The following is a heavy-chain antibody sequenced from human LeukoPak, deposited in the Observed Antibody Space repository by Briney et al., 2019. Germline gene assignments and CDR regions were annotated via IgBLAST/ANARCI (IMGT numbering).Heavy chain of an antibody. Sequence: SETLSLTCTVSGGSISSYYWSWIRLPAGKGLEWIGRIYTSGSTNYNPSLKSRVTMSVDTSKNQFSLKLSSVTAADTAVYYCAREDWNAGYYFDYWGQGTLVTVSS. J-gene: IGHJ4*02. V-gene: IGHV4-4*07. CDR2: IYTSGST. D-gene: IGHD1-1*01. CDR3: AREDWNAGYYFDY. CDR1: GGSISSYY.